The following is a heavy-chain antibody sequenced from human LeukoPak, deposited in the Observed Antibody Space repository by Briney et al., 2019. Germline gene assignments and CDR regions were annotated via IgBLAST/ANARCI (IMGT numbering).Heavy chain of an antibody. V-gene: IGHV3-30*14. CDR1: GFTFSSYA. CDR3: ARDGRNGYEDDY. CDR2: ISYDGSNK. J-gene: IGHJ4*02. Sequence: GRSLRLSCAASGFTFSSYAMHWVRQAPGKGLEWVAVISYDGSNKYYADSVKGRFTISRDNSKNTLYFQMNSLRAEDTAVYYCARDGRNGYEDDYWGQGTLVTVSS. D-gene: IGHD5-12*01.